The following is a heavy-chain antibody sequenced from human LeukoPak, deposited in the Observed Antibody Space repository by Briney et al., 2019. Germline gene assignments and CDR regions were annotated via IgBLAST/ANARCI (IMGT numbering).Heavy chain of an antibody. CDR2: IYYNGST. CDR1: GGSISSSSYY. D-gene: IGHD3-22*01. Sequence: SETLSLTCTVSGGSISSSSYYWGWIRQPPGKGLEWIGSIYYNGSTYYNPSLKSRVTISVDTSKNQFSLKLSPVTAADTAVYYCARTPIDYDSSGYYSLDYWGQGTLVTVSS. J-gene: IGHJ4*02. CDR3: ARTPIDYDSSGYYSLDY. V-gene: IGHV4-39*01.